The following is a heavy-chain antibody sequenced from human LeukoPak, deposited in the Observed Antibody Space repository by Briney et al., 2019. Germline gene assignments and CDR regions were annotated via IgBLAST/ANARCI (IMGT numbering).Heavy chain of an antibody. J-gene: IGHJ4*02. CDR2: INHSGST. V-gene: IGHV4-34*01. D-gene: IGHD6-19*01. CDR3: ARASRKYSSGPLGY. CDR1: GGSFSGYY. Sequence: PSETLSLTCAVHGGSFSGYYWSWIRQPPGKGLEWIGEINHSGSTNYNPSLKSRVTISVDTSKNQFSLKLSSVTAADTAVYYCARASRKYSSGPLGYWGQGTLVTVSS.